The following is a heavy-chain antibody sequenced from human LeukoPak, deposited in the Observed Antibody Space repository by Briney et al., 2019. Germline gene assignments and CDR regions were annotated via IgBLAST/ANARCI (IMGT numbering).Heavy chain of an antibody. V-gene: IGHV3-48*02. CDR3: ARDSLYAFDI. D-gene: IGHD2/OR15-2a*01. CDR2: IGISNTTI. CDR1: GFTFNSYT. Sequence: PGGSLRLSCAASGFTFNSYTMNWVRQASGKGLEGVSYIGISNTTIYNADSVKGRFTISRDSAKNSLYLQMNSLRDEDTPVYYCARDSLYAFDIWGQGTLVTVSS. J-gene: IGHJ3*02.